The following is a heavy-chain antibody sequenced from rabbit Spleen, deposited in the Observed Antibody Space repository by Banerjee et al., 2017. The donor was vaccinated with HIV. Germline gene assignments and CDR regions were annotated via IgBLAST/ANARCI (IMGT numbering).Heavy chain of an antibody. CDR3: VRITMIMVTTFDL. Sequence: EQLEESGGGLVKPGGSLTLSCKASGFDFSRYGVSWVRQAPGKGLEWIGYIDPIFGGTYYASWVNGRFSISRENTQNTVDLKMNSLTAADTATYFCVRITMIMVTTFDLWGPGTLV. V-gene: IGHV1S21*01. J-gene: IGHJ4*01. CDR2: IDPIFGGT. D-gene: IGHD2-1*01. CDR1: GFDFSRYG.